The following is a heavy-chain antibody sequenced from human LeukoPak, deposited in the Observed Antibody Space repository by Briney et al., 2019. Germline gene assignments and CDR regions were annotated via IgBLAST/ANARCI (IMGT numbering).Heavy chain of an antibody. V-gene: IGHV3-23*01. CDR1: GFTFSNYA. J-gene: IGHJ4*02. D-gene: IGHD3-3*01. CDR3: AKGSRFGVVIIPYFDY. CDR2: ISGNGGNT. Sequence: GGSLRLSCAASGFTFSNYAMSWVRQAPGKGLEWVSGISGNGGNTFYADSVKGRFTITRDNSQNTLYVQMNNLRAEDTAVYYCAKGSRFGVVIIPYFDYWGQGTLVTVSS.